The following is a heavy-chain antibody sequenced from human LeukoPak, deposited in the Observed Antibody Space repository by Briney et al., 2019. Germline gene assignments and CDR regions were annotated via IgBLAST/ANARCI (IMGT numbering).Heavy chain of an antibody. Sequence: GGSLRLSCAASGFTFSSYAMHWVRQAPGKGLEYVSAISSNGGSTYYANSVKGRFTISRDNSKNTLYLQMGSLRAEDMAVYYCARGAFTAAAGFDPWGQGTLVTVSS. D-gene: IGHD6-13*01. V-gene: IGHV3-64*01. CDR3: ARGAFTAAAGFDP. CDR1: GFTFSSYA. CDR2: ISSNGGST. J-gene: IGHJ5*02.